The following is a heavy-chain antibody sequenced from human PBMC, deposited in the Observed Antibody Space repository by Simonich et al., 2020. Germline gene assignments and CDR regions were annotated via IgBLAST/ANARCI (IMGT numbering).Heavy chain of an antibody. Sequence: QVQLQQWGAGLLKPSETLSLTCAVYGGSFSGYYWSWIRQPPGKGLEWIGEINQSGNTNHNPSLKSRVTISVDTSKNQFSLKLSSVTAADTAVYYCARGEGWKNAFDIWGQGTMVTVSS. CDR1: GGSFSGYY. CDR2: INQSGNT. J-gene: IGHJ3*02. V-gene: IGHV4-34*01. D-gene: IGHD1-1*01. CDR3: ARGEGWKNAFDI.